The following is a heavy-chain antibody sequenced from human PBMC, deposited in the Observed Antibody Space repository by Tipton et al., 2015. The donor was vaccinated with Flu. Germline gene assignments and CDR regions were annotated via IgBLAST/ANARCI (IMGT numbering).Heavy chain of an antibody. J-gene: IGHJ4*02. D-gene: IGHD6-19*01. CDR2: IIYSGST. V-gene: IGHV4-39*07. Sequence: TLSLTCTVSGGSISSSGYYWGWIRQPPGKGLEWIGGIIYSGSTYYNPSLKSRVTMSVDTSKNQFSLKLSSVTAADTAVYHCARDLSAVAGSYFDYWGQGTLVTVSS. CDR1: GGSISSSGYY. CDR3: ARDLSAVAGSYFDY.